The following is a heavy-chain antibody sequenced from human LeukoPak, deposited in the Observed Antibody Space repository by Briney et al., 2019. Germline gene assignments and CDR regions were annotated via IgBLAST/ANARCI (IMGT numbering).Heavy chain of an antibody. CDR2: INHSGST. Sequence: SETLSLTCAVYGGSFSGYYWSWIRQPPGKGLEWIGEINHSGSTNYNPSLKSRVTISVDTSKNQFSLKLSSVTAADTAVYYCARQKRGAAAKRLVHYYYMDVWGKGTTVTISS. D-gene: IGHD6-13*01. V-gene: IGHV4-34*01. CDR1: GGSFSGYY. J-gene: IGHJ6*03. CDR3: ARQKRGAAAKRLVHYYYMDV.